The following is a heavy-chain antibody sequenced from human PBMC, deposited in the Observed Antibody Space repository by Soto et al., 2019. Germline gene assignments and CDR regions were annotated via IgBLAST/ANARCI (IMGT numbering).Heavy chain of an antibody. Sequence: QVQLVQSGADVKKPGFSVTVSCKASGGTFSSYTISWVRQAPGQGLEWMGGIIPIFGTANYAQKFQGRVTITADESTSTAYMELSSLRSEDTAVYYCARGNHRWLQLWYFDLWGRGTLVTVSS. CDR1: GGTFSSYT. CDR3: ARGNHRWLQLWYFDL. J-gene: IGHJ2*01. CDR2: IIPIFGTA. V-gene: IGHV1-69*12. D-gene: IGHD5-12*01.